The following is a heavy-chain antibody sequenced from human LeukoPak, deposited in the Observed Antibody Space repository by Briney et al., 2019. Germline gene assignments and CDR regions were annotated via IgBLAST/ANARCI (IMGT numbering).Heavy chain of an antibody. D-gene: IGHD5-12*01. V-gene: IGHV1-8*03. CDR2: MNPNSGNT. J-gene: IGHJ4*02. CDR3: ARGVATIRAVTALDY. Sequence: ASVKVSCKASGGTFSSYAINWVRQATGQGLEWMGWMNPNSGNTGYAQKFQGRVTITRNTSISTAYMELSSLRSEDTAVYYCARGVATIRAVTALDYWGQGTLVTVSS. CDR1: GGTFSSYA.